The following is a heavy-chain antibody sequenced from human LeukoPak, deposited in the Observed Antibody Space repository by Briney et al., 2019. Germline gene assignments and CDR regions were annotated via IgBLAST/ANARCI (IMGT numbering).Heavy chain of an antibody. V-gene: IGHV3-20*01. Sequence: GGSLTLSCAASGFTFDDYGMSWVRHVPGKGLEWVSGISWNGGSTEHADSVKGRFTISRDNAKNSLYLQMNSLRAEDTALYHCARDQFLITVKPGHWYFDLWGRGTLVTVSS. D-gene: IGHD3-16*01. CDR2: ISWNGGST. CDR3: ARDQFLITVKPGHWYFDL. J-gene: IGHJ2*01. CDR1: GFTFDDYG.